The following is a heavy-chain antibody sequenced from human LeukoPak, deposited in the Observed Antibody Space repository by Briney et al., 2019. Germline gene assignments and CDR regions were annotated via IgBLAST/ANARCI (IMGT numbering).Heavy chain of an antibody. D-gene: IGHD3-10*01. V-gene: IGHV4-4*07. CDR2: IYHSGST. J-gene: IGHJ3*02. Sequence: PSETLSLTCTVSGGSISSYYWSWIRQPAGKGLEWIGRIYHSGSTYYNPSLKSRVTISVDTSKNQFSLKLSSVTAADTAVYYCARDRDGSGSYYSAFDIWGQGTMVTVSS. CDR3: ARDRDGSGSYYSAFDI. CDR1: GGSISSYY.